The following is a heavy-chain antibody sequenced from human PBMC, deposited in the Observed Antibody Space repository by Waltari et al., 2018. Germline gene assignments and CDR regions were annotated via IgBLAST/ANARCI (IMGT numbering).Heavy chain of an antibody. D-gene: IGHD6-25*01. Sequence: QVQLVESGGGVVQPGRSLRLSCAASGFTFGSYAMHWVRQAPGKGLEWVAVISYDGSNKYYADSVKGRFTISRDNSKNTLYLQMNSLRAEDTAVYYCARDSNGHGMDVWGQGTTVTVSS. V-gene: IGHV3-30*01. J-gene: IGHJ6*02. CDR3: ARDSNGHGMDV. CDR1: GFTFGSYA. CDR2: ISYDGSNK.